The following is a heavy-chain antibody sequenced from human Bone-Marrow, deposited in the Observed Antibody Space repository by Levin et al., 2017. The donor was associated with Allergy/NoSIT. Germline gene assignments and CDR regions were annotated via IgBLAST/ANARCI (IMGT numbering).Heavy chain of an antibody. CDR3: VREEVPIDGRDFDH. CDR1: GFSLSDYW. Sequence: GGSLRLSCAASGFSLSDYWMHWVRQGPGKGLEWVSRISSDGSTTTYADSVRGRFTISRDNARNTLYLQVSTLRAEDTAVYYCVREEVPIDGRDFDHWGQGILVTVSS. J-gene: IGHJ4*02. V-gene: IGHV3-74*01. CDR2: ISSDGSTT. D-gene: IGHD3-9*01.